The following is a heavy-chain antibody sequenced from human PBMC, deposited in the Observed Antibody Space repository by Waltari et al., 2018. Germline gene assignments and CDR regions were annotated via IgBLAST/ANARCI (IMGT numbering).Heavy chain of an antibody. V-gene: IGHV1-69*11. J-gene: IGHJ2*01. D-gene: IGHD2-2*02. CDR1: GGTFSSFA. CDR3: AWGRGADVVPAAIHNYWYFDL. CDR2: IIPTLGTA. Sequence: QVQPVQSGAAVKKPGSSVKVSCKASGGTFSSFAISWARQAPGQGLEWMVGIIPTLGTANYAQKFQGRVTITADESTSTAYMELSSLRSEDTAVYECAWGRGADVVPAAIHNYWYFDLWGRGTLVTVSS.